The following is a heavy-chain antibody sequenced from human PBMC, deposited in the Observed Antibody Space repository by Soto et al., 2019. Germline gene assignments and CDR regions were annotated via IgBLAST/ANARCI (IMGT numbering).Heavy chain of an antibody. Sequence: QVKLVQSGAEMKKPGASVKVSCKASGYAFTSYDINWVRQATGQGLEWMGWMNPNSGDTGYAQKFQGRVTLTRDTSISTAYMELSSLRSEDTAVYYCARDYGGNSGWFDPWGQGTLVTVSS. CDR2: MNPNSGDT. D-gene: IGHD4-17*01. CDR1: GYAFTSYD. J-gene: IGHJ5*02. V-gene: IGHV1-8*01. CDR3: ARDYGGNSGWFDP.